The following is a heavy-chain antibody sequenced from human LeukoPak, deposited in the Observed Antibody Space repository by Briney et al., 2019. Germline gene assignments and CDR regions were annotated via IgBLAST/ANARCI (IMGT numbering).Heavy chain of an antibody. CDR2: ISYDGSNK. D-gene: IGHD3-22*01. V-gene: IGHV3-30*18. CDR1: GFTFSSYG. CDR3: AKDPDSSGYYDY. J-gene: IGHJ4*02. Sequence: GRSLRLSRAASGFTFSSYGMHWVRQAPGKGLEWVAVISYDGSNKYYADSVKGRFTISRDNSKNTLYLQMNSLRAEDTAVYYCAKDPDSSGYYDYWGQGTLVTVSS.